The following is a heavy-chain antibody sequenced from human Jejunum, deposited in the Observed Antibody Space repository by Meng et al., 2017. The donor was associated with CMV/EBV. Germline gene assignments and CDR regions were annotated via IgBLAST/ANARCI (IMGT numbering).Heavy chain of an antibody. V-gene: IGHV4-59*01. CDR3: ARALGDIAGADGVDV. J-gene: IGHJ6*02. CDR1: GGSMNRYY. CDR2: INYSGTT. D-gene: IGHD6-19*01. Sequence: GGSMNRYYWNWLRQSPGKGLEWIGYINYSGTTNYNPSLKGRVTISIDTSKNHFSLKLRSVSAADTAVYYCARALGDIAGADGVDVWGQGSTVTVSS.